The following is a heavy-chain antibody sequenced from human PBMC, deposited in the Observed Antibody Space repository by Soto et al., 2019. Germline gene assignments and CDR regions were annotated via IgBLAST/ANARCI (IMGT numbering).Heavy chain of an antibody. CDR1: GFTFSSYS. CDR2: ISSSSSYI. D-gene: IGHD3-10*01. V-gene: IGHV3-21*01. J-gene: IGHJ6*02. Sequence: LRLSCAASGFTFSSYSMNWVRQAPGKGLEWVSSISSSSSYIYYADSVKGRFTISRDNAKNSLYLQMNSLRAEDTAVYYCAREKELLWFGELCGMDVWGQGTTVTVSS. CDR3: AREKELLWFGELCGMDV.